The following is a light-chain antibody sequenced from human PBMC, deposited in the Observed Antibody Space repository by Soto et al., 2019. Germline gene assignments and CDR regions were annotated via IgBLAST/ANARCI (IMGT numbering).Light chain of an antibody. CDR1: QGISSW. CDR3: QQYASSPRT. CDR2: AAS. J-gene: IGKJ1*01. V-gene: IGKV1-12*01. Sequence: DIQMTQSPSSVSASVGDRVTITCRASQGISSWLAWYQQKPGKAPKLLIYAASSRATGIPDRFSGSGSGTDFTLTINRLEPEDFAVYCCQQYASSPRTFGQGTRVEIK.